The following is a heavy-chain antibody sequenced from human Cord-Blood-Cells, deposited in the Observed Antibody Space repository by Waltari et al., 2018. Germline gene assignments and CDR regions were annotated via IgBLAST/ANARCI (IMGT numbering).Heavy chain of an antibody. D-gene: IGHD3-10*01. Sequence: QVQLVQSGAEVKKPGASVKASCKASGYTSTSYDINWVRQATRQGHEWRGAMNPNSGNTGYAQKFQGRGTITRNTAISTAYMDLSSLRSEDTAVYYCARGQGDRGAVDIWGQGTMVTVSS. CDR3: ARGQGDRGAVDI. V-gene: IGHV1-8*03. J-gene: IGHJ3*02. CDR2: MNPNSGNT. CDR1: GYTSTSYD.